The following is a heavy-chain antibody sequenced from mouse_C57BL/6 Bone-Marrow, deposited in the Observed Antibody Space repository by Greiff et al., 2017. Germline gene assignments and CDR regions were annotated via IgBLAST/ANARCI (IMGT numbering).Heavy chain of an antibody. Sequence: QVQLQQPGAELVMPGASVKLSCKASGYTFTSYWMHWVKQRPGQGLEWIGEIDPSDSYTNYNQKFKGKSTLTVDKSSSTAYMQLSSLTSEDSAVYYCARKDWVWYDYEDYFDYGGQGTTLTVSS. J-gene: IGHJ2*01. CDR3: ARKDWVWYDYEDYFDY. CDR2: IDPSDSYT. D-gene: IGHD2-4*01. V-gene: IGHV1-69*01. CDR1: GYTFTSYW.